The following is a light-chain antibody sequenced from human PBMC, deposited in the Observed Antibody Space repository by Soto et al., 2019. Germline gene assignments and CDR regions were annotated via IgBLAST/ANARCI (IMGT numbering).Light chain of an antibody. Sequence: EIVLTQSPATLSLSPGEGATLSCRARQSITSYLAWYQQKPGQAPRLLIYDVSNRATGIPARFSGSGSGTDFTLTISSLEPEDFAVYYCQQRSNWPITFGQGTRLEIK. CDR1: QSITSY. J-gene: IGKJ5*01. CDR2: DVS. CDR3: QQRSNWPIT. V-gene: IGKV3-11*01.